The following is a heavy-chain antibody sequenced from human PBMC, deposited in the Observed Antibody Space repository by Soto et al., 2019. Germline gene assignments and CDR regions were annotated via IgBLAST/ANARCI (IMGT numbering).Heavy chain of an antibody. CDR1: GDSISSGGYY. J-gene: IGHJ4*02. CDR2: IYYSGTT. Sequence: QVQLQASGPGLVKPSQTLSLTCTVSGDSISSGGYYWSWIRQHPGKGLEWIGYIYYSGTTYYNPSLEGRVTISADTSENQFSLEVNSVTVADTAVYYCASTYYSGSSGPFDYWGQGTLVTVSS. CDR3: ASTYYSGSSGPFDY. V-gene: IGHV4-31*03. D-gene: IGHD3-22*01.